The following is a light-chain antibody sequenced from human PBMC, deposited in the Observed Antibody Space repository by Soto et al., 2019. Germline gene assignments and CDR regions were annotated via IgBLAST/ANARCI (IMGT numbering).Light chain of an antibody. CDR2: YDS. J-gene: IGLJ2*01. V-gene: IGLV3-21*04. CDR3: QVWDSSSDHPAVV. CDR1: NIGSKS. Sequence: SYGLTQPPSVSVAPGKTARITCGGNNIGSKSVHWYQQKPGQAPVLVIYYDSDRPSGIPERFSGSNSGNTATLTISRVEAGDEADYYCQVWDSSSDHPAVVFGGGTKLTVL.